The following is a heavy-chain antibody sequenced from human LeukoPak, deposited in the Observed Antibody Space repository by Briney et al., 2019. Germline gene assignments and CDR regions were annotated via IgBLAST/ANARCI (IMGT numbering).Heavy chain of an antibody. CDR3: AKDQKLEPFHY. CDR2: IQNDGNDK. J-gene: IGHJ4*02. CDR1: GFTFSSYG. Sequence: GGSLRLSCAASGFTFSSYGMHWVRQAPGEGLEWVAFIQNDGNDKFYADSVQGRFTVSRDNSKNTAYLQMNSLRVEDTAVYYCAKDQKLEPFHYWGQGTLVTVSS. V-gene: IGHV3-30*02. D-gene: IGHD1-1*01.